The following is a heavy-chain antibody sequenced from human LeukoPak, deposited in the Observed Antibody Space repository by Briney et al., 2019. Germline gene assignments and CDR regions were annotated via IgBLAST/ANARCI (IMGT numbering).Heavy chain of an antibody. J-gene: IGHJ6*03. CDR2: IYYSGST. CDR3: ARGDAGPLIGYYYYMDV. Sequence: SETLSLTCTVSGGSISSGSYYWSWIRQPAGKGLEWIGYIYYSGSTNYNPSLKSRVTISVDTSKNQFSLKLSSVTAADTAVYYCARGDAGPLIGYYYYMDVWGKGTTVTVSS. CDR1: GGSISSGSYY. V-gene: IGHV4-61*10. D-gene: IGHD3-16*02.